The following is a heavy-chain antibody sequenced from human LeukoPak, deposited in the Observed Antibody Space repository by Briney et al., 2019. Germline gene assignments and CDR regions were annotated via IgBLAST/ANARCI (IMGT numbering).Heavy chain of an antibody. J-gene: IGHJ4*02. CDR1: GGSISSSSYY. D-gene: IGHD6-6*01. CDR2: IYYSGST. V-gene: IGHV4-39*01. CDR3: ARRMYSSSPASYFDY. Sequence: MASETLSLTCTVSGGSISSSSYYWGWIRQPPGKGLEWIGSIYYSGSTYHNPSLKSRVTISVDTSKNQFSLKLSSVTAADTAVYYCARRMYSSSPASYFDYWGQGTLVTVSS.